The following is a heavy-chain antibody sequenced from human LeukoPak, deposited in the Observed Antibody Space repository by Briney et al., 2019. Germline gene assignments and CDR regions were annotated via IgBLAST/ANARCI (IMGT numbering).Heavy chain of an antibody. CDR1: GGSISSGDYY. CDR2: IYYSGST. CDR3: ARRPTAFHNYYYMDV. V-gene: IGHV4-30-4*08. D-gene: IGHD4-17*01. J-gene: IGHJ6*03. Sequence: PSETLSLTCTVSGGSISSGDYYRSWIRQPPGKGLEWIGYIYYSGSTYYNPSLKSRVTISVDTSKNQFSLKLSSVTAADTAVYYCARRPTAFHNYYYMDVWGKGTTVTVSS.